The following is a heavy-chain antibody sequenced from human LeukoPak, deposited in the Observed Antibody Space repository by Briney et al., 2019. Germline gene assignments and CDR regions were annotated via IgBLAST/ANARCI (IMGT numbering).Heavy chain of an antibody. CDR3: ARERPSCGSGPRGFDP. Sequence: SETLSLTCAVYGGSFSGYYRSWIRQPPGKGLEWIGEINHSGSTNYNPSLKSRVTISVDTSKNQFSLKLSSVTAADTAVYYCARERPSCGSGPRGFDPWGQGTLVTVSS. CDR2: INHSGST. V-gene: IGHV4-34*01. J-gene: IGHJ5*02. D-gene: IGHD3-10*01. CDR1: GGSFSGYY.